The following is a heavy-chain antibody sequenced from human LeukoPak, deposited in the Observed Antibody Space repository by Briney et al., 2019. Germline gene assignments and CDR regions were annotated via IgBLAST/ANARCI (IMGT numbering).Heavy chain of an antibody. V-gene: IGHV3-23*01. Sequence: GGSLRLSCAASGFTFSSYAMSWVRQAPGKGLEWVSAISGGGSSTYYADSVKGRFTISRDNSKNTLYLQMNSLRAEDTAVYYCAKEVQLLLGYGMDVWGQGTTVTVSS. J-gene: IGHJ6*02. CDR2: ISGGGSST. CDR3: AKEVQLLLGYGMDV. CDR1: GFTFSSYA. D-gene: IGHD2-2*01.